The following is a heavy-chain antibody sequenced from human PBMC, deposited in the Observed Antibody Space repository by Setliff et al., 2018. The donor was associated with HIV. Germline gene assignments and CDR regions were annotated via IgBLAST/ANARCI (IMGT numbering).Heavy chain of an antibody. J-gene: IGHJ4*02. D-gene: IGHD2-2*01. CDR3: ARGFDYAQRPPLYYFDY. Sequence: SETLSLTCTVSGGSISSGYYYWSWIRQHPGKGLEWIGYIYYSGNPFYNPSLRRRVTISLDTSKNQFSLKLSSVTAADTAVYYCARGFDYAQRPPLYYFDYWGQVTLVTVSS. V-gene: IGHV4-31*03. CDR1: GGSISSGYYY. CDR2: IYYSGNP.